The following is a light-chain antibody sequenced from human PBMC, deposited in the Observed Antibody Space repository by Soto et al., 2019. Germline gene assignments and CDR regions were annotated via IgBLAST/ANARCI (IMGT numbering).Light chain of an antibody. CDR2: DAS. V-gene: IGKV1-33*01. CDR1: QDISNH. Sequence: DIQMTQSPSSLSASVGDRVTITCQASQDISNHLNWYQQKPGKAPNLLIYDASNLETGVPSRFSGRGSGTDFTLTITSLPPGHGATYYCQQYKPLTALGQGTRLEIK. J-gene: IGKJ5*01. CDR3: QQYKPLTA.